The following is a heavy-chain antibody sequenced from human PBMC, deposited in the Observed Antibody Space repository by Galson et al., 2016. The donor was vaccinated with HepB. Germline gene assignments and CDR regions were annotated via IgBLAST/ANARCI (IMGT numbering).Heavy chain of an antibody. J-gene: IGHJ4*02. D-gene: IGHD3-10*01. Sequence: TLSLTCSVSGGSISSGVYYWSWIRQHPGKGLEWIGYIYYTGSTDCNPSLKSRVTISVDTSKNQFSLKLSSVTAADTAVYYCARDGRLGEKGLYDFWGQETLVTVSS. CDR1: GGSISSGVYY. CDR3: ARDGRLGEKGLYDF. CDR2: IYYTGST. V-gene: IGHV4-31*03.